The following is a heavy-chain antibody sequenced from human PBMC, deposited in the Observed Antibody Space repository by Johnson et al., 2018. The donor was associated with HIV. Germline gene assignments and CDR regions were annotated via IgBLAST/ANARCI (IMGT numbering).Heavy chain of an antibody. V-gene: IGHV3-30*04. J-gene: IGHJ3*01. CDR1: GFTFSSYA. CDR2: ISYDGGNK. Sequence: QVQLVESGGGVVQPGRSLTLSCAASGFTFSSYAMHWVRQAPGKGLELVAVISYDGGNKYYADSVKGRFTISRDNSKNTLYLQMNSLRVEDTAVYYCAREGVSGSYYDAFDLWGQGTMVTVSS. D-gene: IGHD1-26*01. CDR3: AREGVSGSYYDAFDL.